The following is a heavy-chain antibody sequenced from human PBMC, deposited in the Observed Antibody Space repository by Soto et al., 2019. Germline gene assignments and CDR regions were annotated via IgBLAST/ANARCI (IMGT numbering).Heavy chain of an antibody. CDR1: GGSFSGYV. CDR2: VNHNGRN. D-gene: IGHD6-19*01. Sequence: PAETLSLTCAVYGGSFSGYVWRWIRQTPGKGLEWIGKVNHNGRNNYNPSLKSRVTISLDMSKNQISLKLTSVTAADTAVYYCARGGSSDWQVAFDFWGQGTMVTVS. CDR3: ARGGSSDWQVAFDF. V-gene: IGHV4-34*01. J-gene: IGHJ3*01.